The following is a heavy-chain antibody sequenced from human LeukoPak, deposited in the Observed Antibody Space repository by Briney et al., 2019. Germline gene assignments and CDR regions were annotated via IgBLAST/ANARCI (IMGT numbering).Heavy chain of an antibody. V-gene: IGHV3-33*01. CDR3: ARDPPVYYDSSGSFDY. Sequence: GGSLRLSCAASGFTFSSYGMHWVRQAPGKGLEWVVVIWYDGSNKYYADSVKGRFTISRDNSKNTLYLQMNSLRAEDTAVYYCARDPPVYYDSSGSFDYWGQGTLVTVSS. CDR1: GFTFSSYG. CDR2: IWYDGSNK. J-gene: IGHJ4*02. D-gene: IGHD3-22*01.